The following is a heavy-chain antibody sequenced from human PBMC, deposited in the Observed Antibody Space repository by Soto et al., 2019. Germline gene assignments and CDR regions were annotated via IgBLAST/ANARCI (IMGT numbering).Heavy chain of an antibody. V-gene: IGHV3-33*08. CDR3: ARDIVLMVYGDYYMDV. J-gene: IGHJ6*03. D-gene: IGHD2-8*01. Sequence: PGGSLRLSCAASGFTLSSYAMHWVRQAPGKGVEWVAVICGGGSTTYYADSVKGRFTISRDNSKNTLYLQMNSLRAEDTAVYYCARDIVLMVYGDYYMDVWGKGTTVTVSS. CDR1: GFTLSSYA. CDR2: ICGGGSTT.